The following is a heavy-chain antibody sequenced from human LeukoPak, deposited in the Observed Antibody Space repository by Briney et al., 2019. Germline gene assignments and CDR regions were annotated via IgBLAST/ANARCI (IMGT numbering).Heavy chain of an antibody. J-gene: IGHJ4*02. CDR2: MNPNSGNT. V-gene: IGHV1-8*01. D-gene: IGHD6-19*01. CDR1: GYTFTSYD. CDR3: ARGSGSSGWSDY. Sequence: ASVKVSCKASGYTFTSYDISWVRQATGQGLEWMGWMNPNSGNTGYAQKFQGRVTMTRNTSISTAYMELSSLRSEDTAVYYCARGSGSSGWSDYWGQGTLVTVSS.